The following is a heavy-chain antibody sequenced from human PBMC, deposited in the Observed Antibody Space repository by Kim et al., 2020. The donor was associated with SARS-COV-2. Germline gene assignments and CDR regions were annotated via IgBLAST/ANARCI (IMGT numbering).Heavy chain of an antibody. Sequence: SVKGRFTISRDNSKNTLYLQMNSLRAEDTAVYYCAKDRLFYSSSSRYFDLWGRGTLVTVSS. V-gene: IGHV3-23*01. D-gene: IGHD6-13*01. J-gene: IGHJ2*01. CDR3: AKDRLFYSSSSRYFDL.